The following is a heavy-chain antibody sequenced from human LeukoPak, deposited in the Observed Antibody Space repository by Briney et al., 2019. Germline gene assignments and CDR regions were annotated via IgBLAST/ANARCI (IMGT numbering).Heavy chain of an antibody. CDR2: IYYSGST. J-gene: IGHJ4*02. CDR1: GGSISTYY. CDR3: ARFERSTGCY. D-gene: IGHD2-8*02. V-gene: IGHV4-59*08. Sequence: KPSETLSLTCTVSGGSISTYYWSWIRQPPGKGLEWIGSIYYSGSTYYNPSLKSRVTISVDTSKNQFSLKLSSVTAADTAVYYCARFERSTGCYWGQGTLVTVSS.